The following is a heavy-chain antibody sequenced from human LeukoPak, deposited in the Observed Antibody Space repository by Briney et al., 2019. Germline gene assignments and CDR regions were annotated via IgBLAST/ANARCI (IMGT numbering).Heavy chain of an antibody. J-gene: IGHJ6*03. CDR1: GGSVSSYY. V-gene: IGHV4-59*02. D-gene: IGHD3-22*01. Sequence: PSETLSLTCTVSGGSVSSYYWSWIRQPPGKGLEWIGYIYYSGSTYYNPSLRSRVTISVDTSKNQFSLKLSSVTAADTAVYYCARSSEGRYYYDSSGFSYYYYYMDVWGKGTTVTISS. CDR3: ARSSEGRYYYDSSGFSYYYYYMDV. CDR2: IYYSGST.